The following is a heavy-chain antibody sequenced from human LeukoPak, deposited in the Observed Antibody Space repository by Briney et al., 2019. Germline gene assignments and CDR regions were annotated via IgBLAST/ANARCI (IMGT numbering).Heavy chain of an antibody. V-gene: IGHV4-59*01. D-gene: IGHD3-10*01. Sequence: SETLSLTCTVSGGSISSYYWSWLRQPPGKGLEWVGHIYYLGSTNYNPSLKSRVTISIDTSKNYFSLELNSVIAADTAVYYCARDRPGSYWYFDLWGRGTLVTVSS. CDR1: GGSISSYY. CDR3: ARDRPGSYWYFDL. J-gene: IGHJ2*01. CDR2: IYYLGST.